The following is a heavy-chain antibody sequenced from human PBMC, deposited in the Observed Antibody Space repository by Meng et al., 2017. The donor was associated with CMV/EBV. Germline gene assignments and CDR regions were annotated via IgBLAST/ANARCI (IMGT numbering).Heavy chain of an antibody. CDR3: ARGSYYRYVIDY. CDR1: GGSISSYY. D-gene: IGHD2-21*01. V-gene: IGHV4-4*07. J-gene: IGHJ4*02. Sequence: VPLQESCPGLVTPSETLSLTGAVSGGSISSYYWSWIRQPAGKGLEWIGRIYTSGSTNYNPSLKSRVTMSVDTSKNQFSLKLSSVTAADTAVYYCARGSYYRYVIDYWGQGTLVTVSS. CDR2: IYTSGST.